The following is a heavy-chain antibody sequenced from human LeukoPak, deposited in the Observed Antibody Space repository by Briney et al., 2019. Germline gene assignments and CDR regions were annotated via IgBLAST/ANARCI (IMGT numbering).Heavy chain of an antibody. V-gene: IGHV3-9*01. D-gene: IGHD3-22*01. CDR3: ARSRDDSSGYYYTSFDY. J-gene: IGHJ4*02. CDR2: WNSGSI. Sequence: WNSGSIGYAASVKGRFTISRDNAKNSLYLQMNSPRAEDTALYYCARSRDDSSGYYYTSFDYWGQGTLVTVSS.